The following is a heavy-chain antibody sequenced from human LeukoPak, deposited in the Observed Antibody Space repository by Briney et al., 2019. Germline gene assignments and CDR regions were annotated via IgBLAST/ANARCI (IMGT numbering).Heavy chain of an antibody. CDR3: ARGRVRRMNFYYYYGMHV. D-gene: IGHD2-21*01. CDR2: INHSGST. J-gene: IGHJ6*02. CDR1: GGSFSGYY. V-gene: IGHV4-34*01. Sequence: KSSETLSLTCAVYGGSFSGYYWRWIRQPPGKGLEWMGEINHSGSTNYNPYLKGRVTISADTPKNQFSLKVSSVTHADTAVYYCARGRVRRMNFYYYYGMHVWGQGTTDTVSS.